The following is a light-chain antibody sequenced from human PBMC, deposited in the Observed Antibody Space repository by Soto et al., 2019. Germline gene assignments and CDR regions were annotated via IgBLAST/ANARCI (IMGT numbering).Light chain of an antibody. CDR2: EVS. Sequence: SALPQPASVSGSPGQSITISCTGTSSDVGGYNYVSWYQQHPGKAPKLMIYEVSNRPSGVSNRSSGSKSGNTASLTISGLQAEDEADYYCISYTSSTFYVFGIGIKVTVL. V-gene: IGLV2-14*01. CDR1: SSDVGGYNY. J-gene: IGLJ1*01. CDR3: ISYTSSTFYV.